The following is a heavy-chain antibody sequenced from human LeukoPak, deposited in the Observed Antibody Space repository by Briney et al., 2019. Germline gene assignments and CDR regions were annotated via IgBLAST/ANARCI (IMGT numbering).Heavy chain of an antibody. CDR1: GYTFTSYA. J-gene: IGHJ4*02. CDR2: INAGNGNT. V-gene: IGHV1-3*01. CDR3: AGAKQIEKATKYYFDY. Sequence: ASVKVSCKASGYTFTSYAMHWVRQAPGQRLEWMGWINAGNGNTKYSQKFQGRVTITADKPTSTAYMELSSLRSEDTAVYYCAGAKQIEKATKYYFDYWGQGTLVTVSS. D-gene: IGHD5-24*01.